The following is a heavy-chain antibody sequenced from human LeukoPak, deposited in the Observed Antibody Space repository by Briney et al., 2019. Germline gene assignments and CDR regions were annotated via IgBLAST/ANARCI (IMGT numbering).Heavy chain of an antibody. Sequence: SETLSLTCTVSGGSISSGDYYWSWIRQPPGKGLEWTGYIYYSGSTYYNPSLKSRVTISVDTSKNQFSLKLSSVTAADTAVYYCARFSYDFWSGYGFDPWGQGTLVTVSS. CDR1: GGSISSGDYY. CDR2: IYYSGST. D-gene: IGHD3-3*01. J-gene: IGHJ5*02. V-gene: IGHV4-30-4*01. CDR3: ARFSYDFWSGYGFDP.